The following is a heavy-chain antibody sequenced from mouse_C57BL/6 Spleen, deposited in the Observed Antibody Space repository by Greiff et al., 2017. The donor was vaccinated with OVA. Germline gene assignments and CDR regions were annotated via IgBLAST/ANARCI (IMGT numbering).Heavy chain of an antibody. CDR2: IYPGDGDT. V-gene: IGHV1-80*01. D-gene: IGHD1-1*01. CDR1: GYAFSSYW. J-gene: IGHJ1*03. Sequence: QVQLQQSGAELVKPGASVKISCKASGYAFSSYWMNWVKQRPGKGLEWIGQIYPGDGDTNYNGKFKGKATLTADKSSSTAYMQLSSLTSEDSAVYFWARNGGSSSYWYFDVWGTGTTVTVSS. CDR3: ARNGGSSSYWYFDV.